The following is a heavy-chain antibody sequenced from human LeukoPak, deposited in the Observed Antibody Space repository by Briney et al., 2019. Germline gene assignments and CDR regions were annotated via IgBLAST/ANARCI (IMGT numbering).Heavy chain of an antibody. CDR3: ARARYPIGTTTGLDT. V-gene: IGHV4-30-2*01. J-gene: IGHJ5*02. Sequence: SETLSLTCAVSGGSISSGGYSWSWIRQPPGKGLEWIGYIYHSGSTYYNPSLKSRVTISVDKSKNQFPLKLSSVTAADTAVYYCARARYPIGTTTGLDTWGQGTLVTVSS. CDR1: GGSISSGGYS. CDR2: IYHSGST. D-gene: IGHD1/OR15-1a*01.